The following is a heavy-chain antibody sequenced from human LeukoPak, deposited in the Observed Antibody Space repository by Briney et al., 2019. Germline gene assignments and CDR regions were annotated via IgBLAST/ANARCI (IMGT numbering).Heavy chain of an antibody. V-gene: IGHV4-4*07. Sequence: PSETLSLTCTVSGDSISSHYWSWIRQPAGKGLEWIGRIYTSGSTNYNPSLKSRVTMSVDTSKNQFSLKLNSVTAADTAVYYCAREVEAAGRGSDYWGQGTLVTVSS. J-gene: IGHJ4*02. CDR3: AREVEAAGRGSDY. CDR1: GDSISSHY. D-gene: IGHD6-13*01. CDR2: IYTSGST.